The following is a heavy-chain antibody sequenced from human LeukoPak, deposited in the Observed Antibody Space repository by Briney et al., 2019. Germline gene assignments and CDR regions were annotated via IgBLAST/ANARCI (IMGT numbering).Heavy chain of an antibody. Sequence: GASVTVSCKASGYTFTSYYMHWVRQAPGQGLEWMGIINPSGGSTSYAQKFQGRVTMTRDMSTSTVYMELSSLRSEDTAVYYCARDNSIGLARSDWFDPWGQGTLVTVSS. CDR2: INPSGGST. J-gene: IGHJ5*02. CDR1: GYTFTSYY. CDR3: ARDNSIGLARSDWFDP. D-gene: IGHD3-10*01. V-gene: IGHV1-46*01.